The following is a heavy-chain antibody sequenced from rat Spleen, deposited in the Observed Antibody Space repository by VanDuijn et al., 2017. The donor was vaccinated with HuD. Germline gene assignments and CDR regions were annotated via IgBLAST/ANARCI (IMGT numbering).Heavy chain of an antibody. V-gene: IGHV5-7*01. Sequence: EVQLVESGGGLVQPGRSLKLSCAASGFTFSDYNMAWVRQAPKKGLEWVAIITYDGSSTYYRDSVKGRFTISRDNVESTLYLQMDSLRSEDTATYYCARHPDYSNYFDYWGQGVMVTVSS. J-gene: IGHJ2*01. CDR2: ITYDGSST. CDR3: ARHPDYSNYFDY. CDR1: GFTFSDYN. D-gene: IGHD1-1*01.